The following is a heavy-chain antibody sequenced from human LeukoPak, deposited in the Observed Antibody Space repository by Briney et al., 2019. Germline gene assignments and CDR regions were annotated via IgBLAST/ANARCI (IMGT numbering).Heavy chain of an antibody. J-gene: IGHJ3*01. V-gene: IGHV3-30-3*01. D-gene: IGHD2-2*03. CDR3: AKVDPSVLGAFDV. Sequence: GGSLRLSCAASGFTFSSYAMHWVRQAPGKGLEWVAVISYDGSNKYYADSVKGRFTISRDTSKNTLFLEMNSLRAEDTAVYYCAKVDPSVLGAFDVWGQGTMVTVSS. CDR1: GFTFSSYA. CDR2: ISYDGSNK.